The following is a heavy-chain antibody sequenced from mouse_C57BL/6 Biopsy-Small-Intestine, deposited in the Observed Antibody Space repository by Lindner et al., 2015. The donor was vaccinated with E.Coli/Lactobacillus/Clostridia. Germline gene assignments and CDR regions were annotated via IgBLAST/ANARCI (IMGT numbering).Heavy chain of an antibody. V-gene: IGHV1-79*01. CDR3: VRDRLLYANYFDY. D-gene: IGHD6-5*01. CDR1: GYTLSSYS. CDR2: VSGNEGHI. J-gene: IGHJ2*01. Sequence: SVKVSCKAYGYTLSSYSISWVRQAPGHGLEWMGWVSGNEGHIVYGQKFQGRVTMTTDTSTTTAYMELRSLRPDDTAVYYCVRDRLLYANYFDYWGQGTLVTVSS.